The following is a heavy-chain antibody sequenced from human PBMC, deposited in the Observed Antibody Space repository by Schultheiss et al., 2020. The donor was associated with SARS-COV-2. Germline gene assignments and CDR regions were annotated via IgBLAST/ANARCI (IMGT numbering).Heavy chain of an antibody. CDR3: ARSGWDNDFWSGYHYDAFDI. CDR1: GGSISSSSYY. J-gene: IGHJ3*02. Sequence: GSLRLSCTVSGGSISSSSYYWGWIRQPPGKGLEWIGSIYYSGSTYYNPSLKSRVTISVDTSKNQFSLKLSSVTAADTAVYYCARSGWDNDFWSGYHYDAFDIWGQGTMVTVSS. V-gene: IGHV4-39*01. CDR2: IYYSGST. D-gene: IGHD3-3*01.